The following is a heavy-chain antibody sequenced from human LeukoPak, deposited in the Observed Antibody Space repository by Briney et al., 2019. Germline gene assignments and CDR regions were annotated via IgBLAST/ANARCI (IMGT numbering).Heavy chain of an antibody. Sequence: GGSLRLSCAASGFTFSSYAMSWVRQAPGKGLEWVSAMRGDGGDIRYADSVKGRFTISRDNSKNTLYLQMNSLRAGDTAVYYCAKDPDGDYIGAFDFWGQGTMVAVSS. J-gene: IGHJ3*01. V-gene: IGHV3-23*01. CDR2: MRGDGGDI. CDR1: GFTFSSYA. D-gene: IGHD4-17*01. CDR3: AKDPDGDYIGAFDF.